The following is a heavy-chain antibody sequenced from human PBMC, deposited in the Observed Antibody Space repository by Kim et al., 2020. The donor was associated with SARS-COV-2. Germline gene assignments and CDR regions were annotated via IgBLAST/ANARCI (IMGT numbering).Heavy chain of an antibody. V-gene: IGHV3-23*01. D-gene: IGHD6-25*01. J-gene: IGHJ2*01. CDR2: LGSNGVST. CDR1: GFTLTSYA. Sequence: GGSLRLSCVASGFTLTSYAMSWVRQAPGRGLEWVSGLGSNGVSTFYADSVTGRFTISRDNSKNTLFLQMNSLRGEDTAVYYCAKAAAGWNFDLWGRGTLVTVSS. CDR3: AKAAAGWNFDL.